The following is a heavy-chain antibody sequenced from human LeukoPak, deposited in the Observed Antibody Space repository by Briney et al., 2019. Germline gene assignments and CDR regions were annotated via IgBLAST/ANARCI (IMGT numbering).Heavy chain of an antibody. V-gene: IGHV3-30-3*01. CDR2: ISDDGSNK. J-gene: IGHJ4*02. CDR1: GFTFSSYA. D-gene: IGHD2-15*01. CDR3: ARIIGVVVVAATHPGVGRPDY. Sequence: PGGSLRLSCAASGFTFSSYAMHWVRQAPGKGLEWVAVISDDGSNKYYADSVKGRFTISRDNSKNTLYLQMNSLRAEDTAVYYCARIIGVVVVAATHPGVGRPDYWGQGTLVTVSS.